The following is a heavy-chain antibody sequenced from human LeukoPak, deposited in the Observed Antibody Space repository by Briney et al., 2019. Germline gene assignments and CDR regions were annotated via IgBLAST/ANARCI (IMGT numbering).Heavy chain of an antibody. CDR3: ARVGVMKTTVDY. D-gene: IGHD4-11*01. CDR2: TRDKATSYTT. Sequence: GGSLRLSCAASGFTFSDHYMARVRQAPGKGLEWVGRTRDKATSYTTDYAASVKGRFTISRDDSKNSLSLQMHSLKSEDTAVYYCARVGVMKTTVDYWGQGVLVTVSS. CDR1: GFTFSDHY. V-gene: IGHV3-72*01. J-gene: IGHJ4*02.